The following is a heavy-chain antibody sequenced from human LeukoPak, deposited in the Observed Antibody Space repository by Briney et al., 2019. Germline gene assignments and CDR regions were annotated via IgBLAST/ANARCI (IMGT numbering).Heavy chain of an antibody. V-gene: IGHV3-23*01. CDR1: GFTFSSYA. CDR2: ISGSGGTT. CDR3: AKDRTMIVVDPGFDY. D-gene: IGHD3-22*01. J-gene: IGHJ4*02. Sequence: GGSLRLSCAASGFTFSSYAMSWVRQAPGKGLEWVSAISGSGGTTYYADSVKGRFTISRDNSKNTLYLQMNSLRAEDTAVYYCAKDRTMIVVDPGFDYWGQGTLVTVSS.